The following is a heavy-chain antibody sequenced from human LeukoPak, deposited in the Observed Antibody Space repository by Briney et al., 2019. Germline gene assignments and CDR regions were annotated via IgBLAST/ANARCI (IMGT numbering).Heavy chain of an antibody. Sequence: PGRSLRLSCAASGFTFSSSAMHWVRQAPGKGLEWVTVISYDGSKKYYADSVKGRFTISRDNSRNTLYLQMNSLRAEDTAVYYCARAAAGQDYWGQGTLVTVSS. CDR3: ARAAAGQDY. CDR2: ISYDGSKK. V-gene: IGHV3-30*04. J-gene: IGHJ4*02. CDR1: GFTFSSSA. D-gene: IGHD6-13*01.